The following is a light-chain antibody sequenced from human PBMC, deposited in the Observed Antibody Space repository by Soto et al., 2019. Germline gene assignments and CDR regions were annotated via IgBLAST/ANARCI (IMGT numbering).Light chain of an antibody. CDR1: SSNIGSNT. CDR3: PAFDGSLSGRV. CDR2: GQN. J-gene: IGLJ2*01. V-gene: IGLV1-44*01. Sequence: QSVLTQPPSASGTPGQRVTISCSGSSSNIGSNTVNWYQQLPGTAPKLLINGQNQRPSGVPDRFSGSKSGTSASLAISGLQAEDEADYYCPAFDGSLSGRVFGGGTKLTVL.